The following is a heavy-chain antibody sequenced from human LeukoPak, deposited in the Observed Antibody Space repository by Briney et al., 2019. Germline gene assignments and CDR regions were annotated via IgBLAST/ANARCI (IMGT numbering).Heavy chain of an antibody. CDR3: AGRGCSDGLCHFDY. V-gene: IGHV3-21*01. D-gene: IGHD2-15*01. Sequence: PGESLRLSCTASGFTFSTYSMNWVRQAPGKGLGWVSSISSGGSYIHSSDSVKGRFTISRDNAKNSLYLQMNSLRAEDTAVYYCAGRGCSDGLCHFDYWGQGTLVTVSS. CDR2: ISSGGSYI. CDR1: GFTFSTYS. J-gene: IGHJ4*02.